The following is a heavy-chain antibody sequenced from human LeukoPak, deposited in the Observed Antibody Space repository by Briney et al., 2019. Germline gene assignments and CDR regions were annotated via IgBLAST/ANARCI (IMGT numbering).Heavy chain of an antibody. D-gene: IGHD6-19*01. CDR3: AKDKPGVDSSGWLLYYYYYYMDV. V-gene: IGHV3-30*02. CDR2: IRYDGSNK. Sequence: PGGSLRLSCAASGFTFSSYGMHWVRQAPGKGLEGVAFIRYDGSNKYYADSVKGRFTISRDNSKNTLYLQMNSLRAEDTAVYYCAKDKPGVDSSGWLLYYYYYYMDVWGKGTTVTISS. J-gene: IGHJ6*03. CDR1: GFTFSSYG.